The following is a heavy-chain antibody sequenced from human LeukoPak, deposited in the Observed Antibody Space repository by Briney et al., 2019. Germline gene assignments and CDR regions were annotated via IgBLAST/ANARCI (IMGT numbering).Heavy chain of an antibody. V-gene: IGHV4-38-2*01. Sequence: SETLSLTCAVSGYSISSGYYWCGMRQPPGKGLEWIGIIYLSGSTYYSPSLKSRVTISVDTSKNQFSLRLSSVTAADTAIYYCARIFPGAFDIWGQGTMVTVSS. CDR3: ARIFPGAFDI. CDR1: GYSISSGYY. J-gene: IGHJ3*02. CDR2: IYLSGST. D-gene: IGHD2-15*01.